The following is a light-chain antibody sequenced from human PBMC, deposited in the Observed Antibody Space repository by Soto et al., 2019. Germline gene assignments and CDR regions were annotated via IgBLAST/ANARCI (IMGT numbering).Light chain of an antibody. V-gene: IGLV2-23*01. CDR3: CSYAGSNTYV. CDR1: SSDIGSSNL. Sequence: SVLTQPASVSGSPGQSITISCTGTSSDIGSSNLVSWYQDHPGKAPKLIIYEATQRPSGISYRFSGSKSGNTASLTISGLQAEDEADYYCCSYAGSNTYVFGTGTKVTVL. CDR2: EAT. J-gene: IGLJ1*01.